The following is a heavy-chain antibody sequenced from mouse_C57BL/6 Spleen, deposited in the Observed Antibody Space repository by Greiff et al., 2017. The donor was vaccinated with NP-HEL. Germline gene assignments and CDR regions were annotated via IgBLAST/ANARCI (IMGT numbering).Heavy chain of an antibody. J-gene: IGHJ4*01. CDR2: IYPGDGDT. CDR3: ARGVFRYAMDY. Sequence: VQLQQSGAELVKPGASVKISCKASGYAFSSYWMNWVKQRPGKGLEWIGQIYPGDGDTNYNGKFKGKATLTADKSSSTAYMQLSSLTSEDSAVYFCARGVFRYAMDYWGQGTSVTVSS. V-gene: IGHV1-80*01. CDR1: GYAFSSYW.